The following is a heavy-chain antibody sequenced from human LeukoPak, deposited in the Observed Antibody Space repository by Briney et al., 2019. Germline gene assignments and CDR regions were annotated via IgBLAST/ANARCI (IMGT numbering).Heavy chain of an antibody. J-gene: IGHJ6*03. Sequence: GGSLRLSCAASGFTFSSYAMHWVRQAPGKGLVWVSRINSDGSSTSYADSVKGRFTISRDNAKNTLYLQMNSLRAEDTAVYYCAREGRLGYYYYYYYMDVWGKGTTVTVSS. V-gene: IGHV3-74*01. D-gene: IGHD7-27*01. CDR3: AREGRLGYYYYYYYMDV. CDR2: INSDGSST. CDR1: GFTFSSYA.